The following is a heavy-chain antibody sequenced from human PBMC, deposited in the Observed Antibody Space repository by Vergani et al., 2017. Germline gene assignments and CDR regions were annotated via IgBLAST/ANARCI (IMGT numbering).Heavy chain of an antibody. J-gene: IGHJ3*02. D-gene: IGHD3-22*01. CDR2: ISYDGSNK. CDR1: GFTFSSYA. Sequence: QVQLVESGGGVVQPGRSLRLSCAASGFTFSSYAMHWVRPAPGKGLEWVAVISYDGSNKYYADSVKGRFTISRDNSKNTLYLQMNSLRAEDTAVYYCAMGGVYDSNAFDIWGQGTMVTVSS. CDR3: AMGGVYDSNAFDI. V-gene: IGHV3-30-3*01.